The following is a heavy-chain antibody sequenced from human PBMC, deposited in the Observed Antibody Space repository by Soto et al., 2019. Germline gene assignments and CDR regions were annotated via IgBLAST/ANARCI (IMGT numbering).Heavy chain of an antibody. Sequence: ASVKVSCKASGYTFTSYGISWVRQAPGQGLEGMGWISAYNGNTNYAQKLQGRGTMNTDTSTSTAYMELRSLRSDDTAVYYCARDPLDPDYDFWSGYYPKNMDVWGKGTTVTVSS. CDR2: ISAYNGNT. D-gene: IGHD3-3*01. CDR1: GYTFTSYG. V-gene: IGHV1-18*01. J-gene: IGHJ6*03. CDR3: ARDPLDPDYDFWSGYYPKNMDV.